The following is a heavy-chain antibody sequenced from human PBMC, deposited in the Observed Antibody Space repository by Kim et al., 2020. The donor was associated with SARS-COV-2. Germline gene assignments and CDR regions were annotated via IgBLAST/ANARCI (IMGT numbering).Heavy chain of an antibody. V-gene: IGHV3-48*03. Sequence: GGSLRLSCGASGFTFSDFEMNWVRQTPGRGLEWVSFITRNGFSSHYAESVKGRFVISRDNAKKSLHLQMNSLRDEDTGVYYCARSFLSPFDDCGQGTLVTVSS. D-gene: IGHD3-16*02. CDR3: ARSFLSPFDD. J-gene: IGHJ4*02. CDR2: ITRNGFS. CDR1: GFTFSDFE.